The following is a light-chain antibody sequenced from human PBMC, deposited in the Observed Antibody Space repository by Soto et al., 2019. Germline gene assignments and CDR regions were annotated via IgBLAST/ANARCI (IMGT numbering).Light chain of an antibody. Sequence: EIVLTQSPGTLSLSPGERATLSCRASQSVSSSYLAWYQQKPDQAPRLLIYGASSRATGIPDRFSGSGSGTDFTLTISRLEPEDFPVYYCQQYGSSQSFGQGTKVEIK. CDR2: GAS. CDR3: QQYGSSQS. J-gene: IGKJ1*01. CDR1: QSVSSSY. V-gene: IGKV3-20*01.